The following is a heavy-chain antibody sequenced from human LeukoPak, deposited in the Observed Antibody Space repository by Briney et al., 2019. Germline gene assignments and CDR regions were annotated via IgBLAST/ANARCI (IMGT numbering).Heavy chain of an antibody. CDR3: ASRGPSGSDYFDY. V-gene: IGHV4-34*01. D-gene: IGHD1-26*01. CDR1: GGSFSGYY. J-gene: IGHJ4*02. Sequence: SETLSLTCAVYGGSFSGYYWSWIRQPPGKGLEWIGEINHSGSTNYNPSLKSRVTISVDTSKNQFSLKLSSVTAADTAVYYCASRGPSGSDYFDYWGQGTLVTVSS. CDR2: INHSGST.